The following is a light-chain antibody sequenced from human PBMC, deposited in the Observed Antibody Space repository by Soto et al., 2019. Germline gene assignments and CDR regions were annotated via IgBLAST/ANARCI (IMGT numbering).Light chain of an antibody. CDR1: QAVNTR. CDR2: LAS. J-gene: IGKJ1*01. CDR3: HQRQSWPRT. Sequence: EIVLTQSPSTLSSCPVERGTLSCRASQAVNTRLAWYQHKPGQAPRLLIYLASNRAAGVPARFSGSGSGTDFTLTISDVEPEDFAVYYCHQRQSWPRTFGQGTKVDIK. V-gene: IGKV3-11*01.